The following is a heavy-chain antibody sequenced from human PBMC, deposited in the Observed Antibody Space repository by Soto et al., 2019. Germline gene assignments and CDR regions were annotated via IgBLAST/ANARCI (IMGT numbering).Heavy chain of an antibody. CDR3: ATVNTIFGVVISTYYFDY. CDR1: GYTLTELS. CDR2: FDPEDGET. Sequence: GASVKVSCKVSGYTLTELSMHWVRQAPGKGLEWMGGFDPEDGETIYAQKFQGRVTMTEDTSTDTAYMELSSLRSEDTAVYYCATVNTIFGVVISTYYFDYWGQGTLVTVSS. D-gene: IGHD3-3*01. J-gene: IGHJ4*02. V-gene: IGHV1-24*01.